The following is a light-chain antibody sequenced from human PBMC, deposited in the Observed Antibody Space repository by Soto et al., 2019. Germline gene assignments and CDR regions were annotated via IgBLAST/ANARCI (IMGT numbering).Light chain of an antibody. CDR2: GAS. CDR1: QSVSSSS. Sequence: EIVLTQSSATLSLSPGERATLSCRASQSVSSSSLAWYQQRRGQAPRLLIHGASSRATGIPDRFSGSGSGTDFTLTISRLEPEDFAVYYCQQYGSSPRTFGQGTKVDIK. CDR3: QQYGSSPRT. V-gene: IGKV3-20*01. J-gene: IGKJ1*01.